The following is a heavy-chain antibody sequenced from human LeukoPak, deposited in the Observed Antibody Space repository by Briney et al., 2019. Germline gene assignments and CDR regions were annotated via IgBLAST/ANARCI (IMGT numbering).Heavy chain of an antibody. V-gene: IGHV4-39*07. D-gene: IGHD3-3*01. CDR3: AISSYDFWNGYYLGCFDY. CDR2: IYYSGST. Sequence: SETLSLTCTVSGGSISSSSYYWGWIRQPPGKGLEWIGSIYYSGSTYYNPSLKSRVTISVDTSKNQFSLKLSSVTAADTAVYYCAISSYDFWNGYYLGCFDYWGQGTLVTVSS. CDR1: GGSISSSSYY. J-gene: IGHJ4*02.